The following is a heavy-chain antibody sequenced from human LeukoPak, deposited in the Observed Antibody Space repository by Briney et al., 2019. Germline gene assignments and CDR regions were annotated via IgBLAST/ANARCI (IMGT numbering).Heavy chain of an antibody. CDR2: IYHSGGT. CDR1: GYSISSGYY. Sequence: PSETLSLTCAVSGYSISSGYYWGWIRQPPGKGLEWIGSIYHSGGTYYNPSLKSRVTISVDTSKNQFSLKLSSVTAADTAVYYCARLGYDSDAFDIWGQGTMVTVSS. V-gene: IGHV4-38-2*01. D-gene: IGHD3-22*01. CDR3: ARLGYDSDAFDI. J-gene: IGHJ3*02.